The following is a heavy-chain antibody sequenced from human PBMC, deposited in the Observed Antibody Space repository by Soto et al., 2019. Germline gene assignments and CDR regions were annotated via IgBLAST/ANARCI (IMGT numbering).Heavy chain of an antibody. CDR2: IIPIFGTA. J-gene: IGHJ6*02. Sequence: SVKVSCKASGGTFSSYAISWVRQAPGQGLEWMGGIIPIFGTANYAQKFQGRVTITADESTSTAYMELSSLRSEDTAVYYCARDLRQLVGDCYYYGMDVWGQGTTVTVSS. V-gene: IGHV1-69*13. CDR3: ARDLRQLVGDCYYYGMDV. CDR1: GGTFSSYA. D-gene: IGHD6-6*01.